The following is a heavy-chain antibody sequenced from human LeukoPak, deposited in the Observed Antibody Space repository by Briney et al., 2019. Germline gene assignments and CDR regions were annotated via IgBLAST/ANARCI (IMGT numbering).Heavy chain of an antibody. CDR1: GGTFSSYA. CDR2: IIPIFGTA. J-gene: IGHJ4*02. D-gene: IGHD6-19*01. CDR3: ARRERAVAGTSHFDY. Sequence: SVKVSCKASGGTFSSYAISWVRQAPGQGLEWMGGIIPIFGTANYAQKFQGRVTITADESTSTAYMERSSLRSEDTAVYYCARRERAVAGTSHFDYWGQGTLVTVSS. V-gene: IGHV1-69*13.